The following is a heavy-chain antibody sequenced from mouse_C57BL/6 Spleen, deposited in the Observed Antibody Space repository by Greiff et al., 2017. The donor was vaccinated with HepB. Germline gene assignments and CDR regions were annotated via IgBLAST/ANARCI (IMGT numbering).Heavy chain of an antibody. Sequence: EVMLVESGGGLVKPGGSLKLSCAASGFTFSDYGMHWVRQAPEKGLEWVAYISSGSSTIYYADTVKGRFTISRDNAKNTLFLQMTSLRSEDTAMYYCARPPPYYGSSYDAMDYWGQGTSVTVSS. V-gene: IGHV5-17*01. CDR3: ARPPPYYGSSYDAMDY. J-gene: IGHJ4*01. D-gene: IGHD1-1*01. CDR1: GFTFSDYG. CDR2: ISSGSSTI.